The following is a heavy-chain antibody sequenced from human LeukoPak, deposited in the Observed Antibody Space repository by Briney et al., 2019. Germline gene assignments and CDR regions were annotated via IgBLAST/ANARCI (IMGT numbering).Heavy chain of an antibody. CDR3: ARIHALVVVPTTMPDWFDP. J-gene: IGHJ5*02. CDR1: GDSIRSGDYY. Sequence: PSQTLSLTCSVSGDSIRSGDYYWSWIRQPPGKGLEWIGFIFYSGSTHYNPSLKSRVIMSVDMSKNQFSLKLSSVTAADTAVYYCARIHALVVVPTTMPDWFDPWGQRTLVTVSS. CDR2: IFYSGST. V-gene: IGHV4-30-4*01. D-gene: IGHD2-2*01.